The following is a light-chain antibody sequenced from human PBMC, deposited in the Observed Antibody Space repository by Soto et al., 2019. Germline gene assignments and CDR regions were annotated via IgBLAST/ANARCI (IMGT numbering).Light chain of an antibody. J-gene: IGKJ1*01. CDR3: QQSYSSPPT. V-gene: IGKV1-5*01. Sequence: IQMTQSPSTLSASVGDRVTITCRASQSINRWLAWYQQRPGKAPRLLIYYASTLESGVPSRFSGSRSGPDFTLTISSLQPEDFATYYCQQSYSSPPTFGQGTKVDIK. CDR1: QSINRW. CDR2: YAS.